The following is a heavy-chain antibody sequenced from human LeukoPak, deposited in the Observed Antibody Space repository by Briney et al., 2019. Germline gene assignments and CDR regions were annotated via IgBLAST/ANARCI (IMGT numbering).Heavy chain of an antibody. D-gene: IGHD1-1*01. CDR2: VDHTGST. CDR3: AASWNDERCFDP. J-gene: IGHJ5*02. CDR1: DDSITMYY. Sequence: SETLSLTCSVSDDSITMYYWTWIRQPPGKGLEWIGYVDHTGSTNFNPSLNGRVSISRDTSKNLFSLRLRSVTAADTAVYFCAASWNDERCFDPWGQGTLVIVSS. V-gene: IGHV4-59*01.